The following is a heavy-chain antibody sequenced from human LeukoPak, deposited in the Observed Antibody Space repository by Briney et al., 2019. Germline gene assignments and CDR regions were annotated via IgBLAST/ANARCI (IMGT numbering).Heavy chain of an antibody. D-gene: IGHD1-26*01. Sequence: PSETLSLTCTVSGGSISSYYWSWIRQPPGKGLEWIGYIYYSGSTSFNPSLKSRVTISVDTSKNQFSLKLSSVTAADTAVYYCARGYSGSYGRFDYWGQGTLVTVSS. V-gene: IGHV4-59*01. CDR1: GGSISSYY. J-gene: IGHJ4*02. CDR2: IYYSGST. CDR3: ARGYSGSYGRFDY.